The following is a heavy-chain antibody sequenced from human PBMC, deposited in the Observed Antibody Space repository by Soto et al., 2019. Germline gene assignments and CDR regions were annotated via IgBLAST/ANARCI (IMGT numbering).Heavy chain of an antibody. CDR1: GGAFTNPA. D-gene: IGHD2-8*02. CDR2: IIPIFGTS. CDR3: ATARQDGLTWSYYRDS. V-gene: IGHV1-69*06. J-gene: IGHJ4*02. Sequence: SVKVSCKASGGAFTNPAINWVRQAPGQGFQWMGGIIPIFGTSNSAQKFQDRLTISADTSTGTAYLELRSLQSEDTAIYYCATARQDGLTWSYYRDSWSPGTRVTVCS.